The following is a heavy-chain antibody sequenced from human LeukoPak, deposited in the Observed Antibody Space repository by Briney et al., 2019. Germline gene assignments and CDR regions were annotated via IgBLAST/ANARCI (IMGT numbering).Heavy chain of an antibody. CDR2: ISSSGNYI. Sequence: GGSLRLSCAASGFTFSFYSMHWVRQAPGKGLEWVSCISSSGNYIYYADSVKGRFIISRDNDKNSLHLQMNILRADDTAVYYCVRDQEPEVPTSDSSPSAWGQGTLVTVSS. D-gene: IGHD2-2*01. CDR3: VRDQEPEVPTSDSSPSA. V-gene: IGHV3-21*06. J-gene: IGHJ5*02. CDR1: GFTFSFYS.